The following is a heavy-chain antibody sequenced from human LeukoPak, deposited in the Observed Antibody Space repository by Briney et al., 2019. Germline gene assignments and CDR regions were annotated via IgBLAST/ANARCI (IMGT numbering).Heavy chain of an antibody. Sequence: RGSLRLSCAASGLTFSRYAMSWVRQAPGKGLEWVSAISGSGGSTYYADSVKGRFTISRDNSKNTLYLQMNSLRAEGTAVYYCAKGGGLWFGELFDYWGQGTLVTVSS. CDR1: GLTFSRYA. D-gene: IGHD3-10*01. V-gene: IGHV3-23*01. CDR2: ISGSGGST. CDR3: AKGGGLWFGELFDY. J-gene: IGHJ4*02.